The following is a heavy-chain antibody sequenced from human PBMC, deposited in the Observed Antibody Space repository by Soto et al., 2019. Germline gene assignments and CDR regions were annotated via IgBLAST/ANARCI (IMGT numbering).Heavy chain of an antibody. CDR1: GFTFDDYA. CDR3: ASVGTF. J-gene: IGHJ4*02. Sequence: GGSLRLSCAASGFTFDDYAMHWVRQAPGKGLEWVSGISWNSGSIGYADSVKGRFTISRDNAKNSLYLQMNSLRDEDTAVYYCASVGTFWGQGTLVTVSS. CDR2: ISWNSGSI. V-gene: IGHV3-9*01.